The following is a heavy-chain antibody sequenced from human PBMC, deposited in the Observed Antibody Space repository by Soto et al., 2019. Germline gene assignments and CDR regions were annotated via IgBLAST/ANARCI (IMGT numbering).Heavy chain of an antibody. CDR3: ARGGVDYYDSSGYYFSPYYFDY. Sequence: SETLSLTCAVSGGSISSGGYSWSWIRQPPGKGLEWIGYIYHSGSTYYNPSLKSRATISVDRSKNQFSLKLSSVTAADTAVYYCARGGVDYYDSSGYYFSPYYFDYWGQGTLVTVS. V-gene: IGHV4-30-2*01. D-gene: IGHD3-22*01. CDR1: GGSISSGGYS. J-gene: IGHJ4*02. CDR2: IYHSGST.